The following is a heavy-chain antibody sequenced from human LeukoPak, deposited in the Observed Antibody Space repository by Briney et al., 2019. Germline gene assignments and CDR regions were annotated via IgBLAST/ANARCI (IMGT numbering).Heavy chain of an antibody. V-gene: IGHV3-30*02. Sequence: GGSLRLSCAAPGFTFSSYGMHWVRQAPGKGLEWVAFIRYDGSNKYYADSVKGRFTISRDNSKNTLYLQMNSLRAEDTAVYYCAKVKSTSPTMYYFDYWGQGTLVTVSS. D-gene: IGHD2/OR15-2a*01. J-gene: IGHJ4*02. CDR3: AKVKSTSPTMYYFDY. CDR2: IRYDGSNK. CDR1: GFTFSSYG.